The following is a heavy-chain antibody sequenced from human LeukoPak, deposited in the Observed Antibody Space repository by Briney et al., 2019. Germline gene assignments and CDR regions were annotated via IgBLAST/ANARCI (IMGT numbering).Heavy chain of an antibody. V-gene: IGHV5-51*01. CDR1: GYSFTTYW. CDR2: IYPGDSDT. J-gene: IGHJ4*02. Sequence: GESLKIYCRGSGYSFTTYWMGWVRQMPGKGLEWMGIIYPGDSDTRYSPSFQGQVTMSADKSINTDYLQWSSLKASDTAMYYCATRQVSSSTSCPPDSWGQGTLVTVSS. CDR3: ATRQVSSSTSCPPDS. D-gene: IGHD2-2*01.